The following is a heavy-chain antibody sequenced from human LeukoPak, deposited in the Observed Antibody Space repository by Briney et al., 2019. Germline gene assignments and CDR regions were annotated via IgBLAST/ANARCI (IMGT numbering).Heavy chain of an antibody. CDR1: GGSISSYY. J-gene: IGHJ5*02. Sequence: SETLSLTCTVSGGSISSYYWSWIRQPAGKGLEWIGRIYTSGSTNYNPSLKSRVTMSVDTSKNQFSLKLSSVTAADTAVYYCARDLSGGTMVRGVPRWLDPWGQGTLVTVSS. D-gene: IGHD3-10*01. V-gene: IGHV4-4*07. CDR3: ARDLSGGTMVRGVPRWLDP. CDR2: IYTSGST.